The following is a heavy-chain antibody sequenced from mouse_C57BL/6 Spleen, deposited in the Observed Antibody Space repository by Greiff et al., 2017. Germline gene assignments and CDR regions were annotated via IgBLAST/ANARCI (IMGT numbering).Heavy chain of an antibody. Sequence: EVQVVESGGGLVKPGGSLKLSCAASGFTFSSYAMSWVRQTPEKRLEWVATISDGGSYTYYPDNVKGRFTISRDNAKNNLYLQMSHLKSEDTAMYYCAREGDYDSYYFDYWGQGTTLTVSS. CDR1: GFTFSSYA. CDR3: AREGDYDSYYFDY. D-gene: IGHD2-4*01. V-gene: IGHV5-4*01. J-gene: IGHJ2*01. CDR2: ISDGGSYT.